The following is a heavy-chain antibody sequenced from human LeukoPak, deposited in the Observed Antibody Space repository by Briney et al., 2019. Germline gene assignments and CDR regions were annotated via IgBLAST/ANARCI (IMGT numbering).Heavy chain of an antibody. V-gene: IGHV1-18*01. CDR3: ARERVYDSSGYYYFDY. J-gene: IGHJ4*02. CDR2: ISAYNGNT. D-gene: IGHD3-22*01. CDR1: GYTFTSYG. Sequence: ASVKVSCTASGYTFTSYGISWVRQAPGQGLEWMGWISAYNGNTNYAQKLQGRVTMTTDTSTSTAYMELRSLRSDDTAVYYCARERVYDSSGYYYFDYWGQGTLVTVSS.